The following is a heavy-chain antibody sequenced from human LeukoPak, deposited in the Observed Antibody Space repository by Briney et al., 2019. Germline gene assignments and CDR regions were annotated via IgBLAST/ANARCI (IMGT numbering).Heavy chain of an antibody. CDR2: ISGSGGST. D-gene: IGHD2-15*01. V-gene: IGHV3-23*01. Sequence: GGSLRLSCAASGFTFSSYAMSWVRQAPGKGLEWVSAISGSGGSTYYADSVKGRYTISRDSSKNTLYLQMSSLRAEDTAVYYCTGGLYCSGGRCYPADYWGQGSLVTVSP. CDR1: GFTFSSYA. J-gene: IGHJ4*02. CDR3: TGGLYCSGGRCYPADY.